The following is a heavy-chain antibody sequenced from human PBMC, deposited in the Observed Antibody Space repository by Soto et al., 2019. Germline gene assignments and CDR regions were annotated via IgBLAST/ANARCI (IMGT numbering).Heavy chain of an antibody. D-gene: IGHD5-12*01. J-gene: IGHJ5*02. CDR3: AREWLPNWFDP. CDR2: ISWNSGSI. V-gene: IGHV3-9*01. CDR1: GFTFDDYA. Sequence: EVQLVESGGGLVQPGRSLRLSCAASGFTFDDYAMHWVRQAPGKGLEWVSGISWNSGSIGYADSVKGRFTISRDNAKNSLYLQMNSLRAEDTALYYCAREWLPNWFDPWGQGTLVTVSS.